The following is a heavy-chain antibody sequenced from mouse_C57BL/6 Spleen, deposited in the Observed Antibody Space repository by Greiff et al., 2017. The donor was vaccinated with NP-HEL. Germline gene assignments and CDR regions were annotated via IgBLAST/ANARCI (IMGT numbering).Heavy chain of an antibody. D-gene: IGHD1-1*01. CDR3: ARKGPDYYGSSFDWYFDV. CDR2: ILPGSGST. V-gene: IGHV1-9*01. J-gene: IGHJ1*03. CDR1: GYTFTGYW. Sequence: QVQLKQSGAELMKPGASVKLSCKATGYTFTGYWIEWVKQRPGHGLEWIGEILPGSGSTNYNEKFKGKATFTADTSSNTAYMQLSSLTTEDSAIYYCARKGPDYYGSSFDWYFDVWGTGTTVTVSS.